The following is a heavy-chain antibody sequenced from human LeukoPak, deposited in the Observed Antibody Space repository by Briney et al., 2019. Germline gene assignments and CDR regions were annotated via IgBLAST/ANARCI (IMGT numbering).Heavy chain of an antibody. D-gene: IGHD3-3*01. CDR2: ISGSGGST. V-gene: IGHV3-23*01. CDR3: ANGLTYYDFWSGYLV. J-gene: IGHJ4*02. CDR1: GFTFSSYA. Sequence: GGSLRLSCAASGFTFSSYAMSWVRQAPGKGLEWVSAISGSGGSTYYADSVKGRFTISRDNSKNTLYLQMNSLRAEDTAVYYCANGLTYYDFWSGYLVWGQGTLGTVSS.